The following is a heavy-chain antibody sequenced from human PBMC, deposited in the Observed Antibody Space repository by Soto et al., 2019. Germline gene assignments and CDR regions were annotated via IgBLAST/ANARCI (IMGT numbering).Heavy chain of an antibody. CDR3: ARERKDYYYGMDV. CDR1: GGTFSSYA. J-gene: IGHJ6*02. CDR2: IIPIFGTA. V-gene: IGHV1-69*13. Sequence: GASVKVSCKASGGTFSSYAISWVRQAPGQGLEWMGGIIPIFGTANYAQKFQGRVTITADESTSTAYMELSSLRSEDTAVYYCARERKDYYYGMDVWGQGTTVTVSS.